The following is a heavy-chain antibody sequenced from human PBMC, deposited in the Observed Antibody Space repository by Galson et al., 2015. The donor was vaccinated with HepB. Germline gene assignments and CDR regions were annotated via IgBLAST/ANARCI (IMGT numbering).Heavy chain of an antibody. CDR3: TTEDWPLGY. V-gene: IGHV3-15*01. D-gene: IGHD2-21*01. J-gene: IGHJ4*02. CDR1: GFTFSNAW. Sequence: SLRLSCAASGFTFSNAWMSWVRQAPGKGLEWVGRIQSKTDGGTTDYAAPVKGRFTISRDDSKNTLYLQMNSLKTEDTAVYYCTTEDWPLGYWGQGTLVTVSS. CDR2: IQSKTDGGTT.